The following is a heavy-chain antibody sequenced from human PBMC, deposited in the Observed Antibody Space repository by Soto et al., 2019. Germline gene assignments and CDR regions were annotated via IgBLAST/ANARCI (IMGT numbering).Heavy chain of an antibody. CDR3: ATGVRGGVNGVDP. CDR1: GDTFTNFG. J-gene: IGHJ5*02. D-gene: IGHD3-10*01. CDR2: IATYNSNR. Sequence: HLVQSGPEVKKPGASITVSCNAAGDTFTNFGLSWVRQAPGQGLEWMGWIATYNSNRNYAQKFQGRRTLTTGTETSTDYMERKGLPDDDTDVYYCATGVRGGVNGVDPGGQGTLGTVS. V-gene: IGHV1-18*01.